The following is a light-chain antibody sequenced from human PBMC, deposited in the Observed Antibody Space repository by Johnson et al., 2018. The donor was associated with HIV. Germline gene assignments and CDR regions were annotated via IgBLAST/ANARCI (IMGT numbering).Light chain of an antibody. CDR3: GIWDSGLSAYV. CDR1: SSNIGNNY. V-gene: IGLV1-51*01. J-gene: IGLJ1*01. CDR2: DNN. Sequence: QSVLTQPPSVSAAPGQKVTISCSGSSSNIGNNYVSWYQQFPGTAPKLLIYDNNKRPSGIPDRFSGSKSGTSATLGITGLQTGDDADYYCGIWDSGLSAYVCGTGTKVTVL.